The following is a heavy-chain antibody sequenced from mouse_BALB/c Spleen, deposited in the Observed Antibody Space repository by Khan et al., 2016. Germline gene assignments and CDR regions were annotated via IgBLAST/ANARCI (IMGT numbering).Heavy chain of an antibody. V-gene: IGHV1-9*01. J-gene: IGHJ3*01. Sequence: QVQLQQPGAELMKPGASVKISCKATGYTFSRYWIEWIKERPGHGLEWIGEILTGSGTINYNDKFKDKATFTAKTSSNIAYLHLRSLTSEDSALSDCARGTYWGQGTLVTVSA. CDR3: ARGTY. CDR2: ILTGSGTI. CDR1: GYTFSRYW.